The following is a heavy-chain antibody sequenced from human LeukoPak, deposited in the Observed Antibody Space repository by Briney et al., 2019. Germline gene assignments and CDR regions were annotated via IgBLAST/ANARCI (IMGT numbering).Heavy chain of an antibody. CDR3: ATRRGLSKGDYYFDY. J-gene: IGHJ4*02. CDR2: IHSGGNT. V-gene: IGHV3-53*01. D-gene: IGHD4/OR15-4a*01. CDR1: GLTVGSNY. Sequence: GGSLRLSCAASGLTVGSNYMGWVRQAPGKGLEWVSVIHSGGNTYYADSVKGRFTTSRDNSRNTMDLQMISLRAEDTAVYYCATRRGLSKGDYYFDYCGQGALVTVSS.